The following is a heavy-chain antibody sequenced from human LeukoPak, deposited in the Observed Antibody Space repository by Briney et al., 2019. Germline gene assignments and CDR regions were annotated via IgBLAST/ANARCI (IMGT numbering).Heavy chain of an antibody. V-gene: IGHV4-59*01. Sequence: SETLSLTCTVSGGSISSYYWSWIRQPPGKGLEWIGYIYYSGSTNYNPTLKSRVTISVDTSKNQFSLKLSSVTAADTAVYYCARGRSRDYFDYWGQGTLVTISS. CDR2: IYYSGST. CDR1: GGSISSYY. J-gene: IGHJ4*02. CDR3: ARGRSRDYFDY.